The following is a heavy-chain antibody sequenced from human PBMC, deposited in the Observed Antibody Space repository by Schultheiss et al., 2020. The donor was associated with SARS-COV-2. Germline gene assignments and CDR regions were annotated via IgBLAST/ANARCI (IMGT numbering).Heavy chain of an antibody. Sequence: SETLSLTCTVSGGSFSSYYWSWIRQPPGKGLEWIGYISYSVSTNSNPSLKSRVTISVDTSKNQFTLKLSSVTAADTAVYYCARAPREDGGGMDVWGKGTTVTVSS. D-gene: IGHD1-26*01. V-gene: IGHV4-59*01. J-gene: IGHJ6*04. CDR1: GGSFSSYY. CDR2: ISYSVST. CDR3: ARAPREDGGGMDV.